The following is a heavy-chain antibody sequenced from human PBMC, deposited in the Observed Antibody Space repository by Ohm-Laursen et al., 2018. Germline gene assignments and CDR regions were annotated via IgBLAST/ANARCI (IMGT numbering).Heavy chain of an antibody. CDR3: AMDFWSGYYSRIDY. CDR1: GFTFSSYA. V-gene: IGHV3-23*01. D-gene: IGHD3-3*01. Sequence: SLRLSCAAPGFTFSSYAMSWVRQAPGKGLEWVSGISGSGGSTYYADSVKGRFTISRDNSKNTLYLQMNSLRSEDTAVYYCAMDFWSGYYSRIDYWGQGTLVTVSS. CDR2: ISGSGGST. J-gene: IGHJ4*02.